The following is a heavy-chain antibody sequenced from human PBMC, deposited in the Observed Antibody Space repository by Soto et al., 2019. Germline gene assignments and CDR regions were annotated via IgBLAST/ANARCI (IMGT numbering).Heavy chain of an antibody. V-gene: IGHV4-59*08. D-gene: IGHD6-19*01. CDR2: IYYSGST. Sequence: SETLSLTCTVSGGSISSYYWSWIRQPPGKGLEWIGYIYYSGSTNYNPSLKSRVTISVDTSKNQFSLKLSSVTAADTAVYYCARRIAVAGHFDYWGQGTLVTVSS. J-gene: IGHJ4*02. CDR1: GGSISSYY. CDR3: ARRIAVAGHFDY.